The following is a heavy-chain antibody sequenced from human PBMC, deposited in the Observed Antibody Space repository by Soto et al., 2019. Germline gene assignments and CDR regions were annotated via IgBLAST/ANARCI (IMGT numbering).Heavy chain of an antibody. CDR3: AGGDRGAFDI. V-gene: IGHV3-74*01. CDR2: IHCDGSST. CDR1: GFTFSYYW. Sequence: EVQLVESGGGLVQPGESLRLSCAASGFTFSYYWMHWVRQAPGKGLVWVSRIHCDGSSTTYADSVKGRFNISRDNARNTVYLQMNSLSVEDRAVYYCAGGDRGAFDIWGQGTVVTVSS. D-gene: IGHD1-26*01. J-gene: IGHJ3*02.